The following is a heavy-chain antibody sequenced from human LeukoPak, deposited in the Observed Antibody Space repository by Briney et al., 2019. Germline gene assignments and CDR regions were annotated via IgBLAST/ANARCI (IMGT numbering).Heavy chain of an antibody. CDR3: ASSLHSGSSYFDY. CDR2: IIPIFGTA. CDR1: GGTFSSYA. V-gene: IGHV1-69*05. Sequence: ASVKVSCKASGGTFSSYAINWVRQAPGQGLEWMGRIIPIFGTANYAQKFQGRVTITTDESTSTAYMELSSLRSEDTAVYYCASSLHSGSSYFDYWGQGTLVTVSS. J-gene: IGHJ4*02. D-gene: IGHD1-26*01.